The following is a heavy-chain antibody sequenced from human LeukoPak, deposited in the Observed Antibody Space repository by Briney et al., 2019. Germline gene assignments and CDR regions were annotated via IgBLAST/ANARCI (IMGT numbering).Heavy chain of an antibody. Sequence: PGGSLRLSCAASGFTFSSYAMSWVRQAPGKGLEWVSAISGSGGSTYYADSVKGRFTISRDNSKNTLYLQMNSLRAEDTAVYYCAKDRWMDFWSGETYIDCWGQGTLVTVSS. CDR3: AKDRWMDFWSGETYIDC. V-gene: IGHV3-23*01. D-gene: IGHD3-3*01. J-gene: IGHJ4*02. CDR1: GFTFSSYA. CDR2: ISGSGGST.